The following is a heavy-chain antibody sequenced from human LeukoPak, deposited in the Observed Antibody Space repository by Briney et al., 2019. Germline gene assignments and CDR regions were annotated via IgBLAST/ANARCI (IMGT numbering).Heavy chain of an antibody. J-gene: IGHJ4*02. V-gene: IGHV3-33*01. CDR2: IWYDGSDK. Sequence: GGSLRLSCAASGFTFSSYGMHWVRQDPGRGQEWVAGIWYDGSDKYYADAVKGRFTISRDNSKNTLYLQMNSLRAEDTAVYYCARDTGHIRWGFDYWGQGTLVTVSS. D-gene: IGHD4-23*01. CDR1: GFTFSSYG. CDR3: ARDTGHIRWGFDY.